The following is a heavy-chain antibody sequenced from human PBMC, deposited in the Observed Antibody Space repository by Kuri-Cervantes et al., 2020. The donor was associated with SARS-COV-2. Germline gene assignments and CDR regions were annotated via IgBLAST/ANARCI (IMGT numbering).Heavy chain of an antibody. CDR3: AKGVYTGMGTAIGY. CDR1: GFTFSSYD. Sequence: LSLTCAASGFTFSSYDMHWVRQATGKGLEWVSAISGSGGSTYYADSVKGRFTISRDNSKNTLYLQMNSLRAEDTAVYYCAKGVYTGMGTAIGYWGQGTLVTVSS. J-gene: IGHJ4*02. CDR2: ISGSGGST. V-gene: IGHV3-23*01. D-gene: IGHD2-21*02.